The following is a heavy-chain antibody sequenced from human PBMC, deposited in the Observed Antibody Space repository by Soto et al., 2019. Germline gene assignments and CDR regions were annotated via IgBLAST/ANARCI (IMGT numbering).Heavy chain of an antibody. V-gene: IGHV1-18*04. J-gene: IGHJ6*02. CDR1: GYTFTSYG. Sequence: ASVKVSCKASGYTFTSYGISWVRQAPGQGLEWMGWSSAYNGNTNYAQKLQGRVTMTTDTSTSTAYMELRSLRSDDTAVYYCAREQAGLRYFDCLLTVDYYYYGMDVWGQGTTVTVSS. CDR2: SSAYNGNT. D-gene: IGHD3-9*01. CDR3: AREQAGLRYFDCLLTVDYYYYGMDV.